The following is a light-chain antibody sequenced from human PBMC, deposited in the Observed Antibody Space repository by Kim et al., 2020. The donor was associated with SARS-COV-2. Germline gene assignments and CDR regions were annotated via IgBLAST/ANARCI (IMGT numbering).Light chain of an antibody. Sequence: RITISCTGSSSNIGASFDLPWYQQLPGTAPNLLLYRNNNRPSGVPDRFSASRSGTSASLAITGLQPEDEADYYCQSFDSSLSALLFGGGTQLTVL. CDR1: SSNIGASFD. CDR3: QSFDSSLSALL. J-gene: IGLJ2*01. CDR2: RNN. V-gene: IGLV1-40*01.